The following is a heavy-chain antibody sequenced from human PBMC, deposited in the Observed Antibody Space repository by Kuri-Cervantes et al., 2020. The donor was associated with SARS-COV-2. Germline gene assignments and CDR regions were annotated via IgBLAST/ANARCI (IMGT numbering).Heavy chain of an antibody. D-gene: IGHD2/OR15-2a*01. CDR3: ARAHIDTTGWLPERWRSYYMDV. CDR1: GFTFSSYG. V-gene: IGHV3-33*01. J-gene: IGHJ6*03. CDR2: IWYDGSNK. Sequence: HTCAASGFTFSSYGMHWVRQAPGKGLEWVAVIWYDGSNKYYADSVKGRFTISRDNSKNMLYLQMNGLRAEDTAVDYCARAHIDTTGWLPERWRSYYMDVWGKGTTVTVSS.